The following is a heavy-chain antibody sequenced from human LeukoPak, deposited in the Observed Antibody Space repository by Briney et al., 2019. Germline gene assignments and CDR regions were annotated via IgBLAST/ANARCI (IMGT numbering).Heavy chain of an antibody. D-gene: IGHD3-22*01. CDR3: ARGITMIDSLSWLDP. V-gene: IGHV4-34*01. Sequence: SETLSLTCAVYGGSFSGYYWSWIRQPPGKGLEWIGEINHSGSTNYNPSLKSRVTISVDTSKNQFSLKLSSVTAADTAVYYCARGITMIDSLSWLDPWGQGTLVTVSS. CDR1: GGSFSGYY. CDR2: INHSGST. J-gene: IGHJ5*02.